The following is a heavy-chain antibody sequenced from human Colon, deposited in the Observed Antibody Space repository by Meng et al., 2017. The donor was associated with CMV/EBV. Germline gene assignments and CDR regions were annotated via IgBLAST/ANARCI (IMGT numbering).Heavy chain of an antibody. CDR2: IYSSGRT. J-gene: IGHJ3*01. V-gene: IGHV3-53*01. D-gene: IGHD3-22*01. CDR3: ARVSSAGLALDV. Sequence: GESLKISCVVSGINVSGNYMTWVRQAPGKGLEWLSVIYSSGRTFYGDSAKGRFTISRDTSQNTVYLQMDTLRVEDTAMYYCARVSSAGLALDVWGQGTMVTVSS. CDR1: GINVSGNY.